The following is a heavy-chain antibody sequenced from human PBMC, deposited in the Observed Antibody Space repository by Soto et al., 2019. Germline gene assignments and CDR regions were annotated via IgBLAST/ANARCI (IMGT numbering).Heavy chain of an antibody. V-gene: IGHV3-23*01. Sequence: GGSLRLSCAASGFTFSSYAMSWVRQAPGKGLEWVSAISGSGGSTYYADSVKGRFTISRDNSKNTLYLQMNSLGAEDTAVYYCAKQGDCSGGSCYLTRVYYYYGMDVWGQGTTVTVSS. CDR2: ISGSGGST. J-gene: IGHJ6*02. D-gene: IGHD2-15*01. CDR1: GFTFSSYA. CDR3: AKQGDCSGGSCYLTRVYYYYGMDV.